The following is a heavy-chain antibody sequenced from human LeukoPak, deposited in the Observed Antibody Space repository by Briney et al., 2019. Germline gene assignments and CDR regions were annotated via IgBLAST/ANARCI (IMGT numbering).Heavy chain of an antibody. J-gene: IGHJ3*02. V-gene: IGHV4-39*01. D-gene: IGHD2-15*01. CDR2: VYYNGST. CDR1: GVSISSITYY. Sequence: PSETLCLTCAVSGVSGVSISSITYYWGWIRQPPGKGLEWIGSVYYNGSTYYTPSLKSRVTISVDTSKNQFSLKLNSMTAADTAVYYCARHSRGVTSGPAFDIWGQGTMVTVSS. CDR3: ARHSRGVTSGPAFDI.